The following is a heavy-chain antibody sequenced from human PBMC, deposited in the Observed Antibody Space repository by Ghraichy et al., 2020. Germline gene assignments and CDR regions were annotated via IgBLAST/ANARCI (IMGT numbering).Heavy chain of an antibody. D-gene: IGHD3-16*01. Sequence: SGPTLVKPTQTLTLTCTFSGFSLTTREVAVGWIRQPPEKALEWLALIYWDDEIHYSPSLESRLSITKDTSKNHVVLAMTNMDPVDTATYYCAHRRGGYFDYWGQGILVTVSS. J-gene: IGHJ4*02. CDR1: GFSLTTREVA. V-gene: IGHV2-5*02. CDR3: AHRRGGYFDY. CDR2: IYWDDEI.